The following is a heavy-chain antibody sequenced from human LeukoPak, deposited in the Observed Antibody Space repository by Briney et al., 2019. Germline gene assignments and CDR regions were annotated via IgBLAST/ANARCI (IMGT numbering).Heavy chain of an antibody. CDR2: IYHSGST. CDR3: AREVGDYVDDAFDI. V-gene: IGHV4-39*07. J-gene: IGHJ3*02. Sequence: PSETLSLTCTVSGGSISSSSYYWGWIRQPPGKGLEWIGSIYHSGSTYYNPSLKSRVTISVDTSKNQFSLKLSSVTAADTAVYYCAREVGDYVDDAFDIWGQGTMVTVSS. D-gene: IGHD4-17*01. CDR1: GGSISSSSYY.